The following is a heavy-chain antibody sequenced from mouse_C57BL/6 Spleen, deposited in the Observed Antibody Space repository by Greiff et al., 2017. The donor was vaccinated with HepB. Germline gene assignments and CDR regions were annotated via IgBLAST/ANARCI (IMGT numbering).Heavy chain of an antibody. CDR1: GYTFTSYW. Sequence: QVQLKQPGPELVKPGASVKLSCKASGYTFTSYWMHWVKQRPGQGLEWIGNINPSNGGTNYNEKFKSKATLTVDTSSSTAYMQLSSLTSEDSAVYYCAREGYYYGSSPYYFDYWGQGTTLTVSS. V-gene: IGHV1-53*01. CDR2: INPSNGGT. D-gene: IGHD1-1*01. CDR3: AREGYYYGSSPYYFDY. J-gene: IGHJ2*01.